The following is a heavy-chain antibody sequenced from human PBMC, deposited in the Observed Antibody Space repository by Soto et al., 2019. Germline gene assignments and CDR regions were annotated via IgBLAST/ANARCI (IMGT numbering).Heavy chain of an antibody. D-gene: IGHD6-13*01. CDR3: AKDERYSSSWSFDY. J-gene: IGHJ4*02. Sequence: GGSLRLSCAASGFTFRSYGMHWVRQAPGKGLEWVAVISYDGSNKYYADSVKGRFTISRDNSKNTLYLQMNSLRAEDTAVYYCAKDERYSSSWSFDYWGQGTLVTVSS. V-gene: IGHV3-30*18. CDR1: GFTFRSYG. CDR2: ISYDGSNK.